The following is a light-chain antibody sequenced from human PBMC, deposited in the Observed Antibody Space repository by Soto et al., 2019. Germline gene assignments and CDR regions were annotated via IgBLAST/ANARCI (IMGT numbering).Light chain of an antibody. J-gene: IGKJ4*01. V-gene: IGKV3-11*01. CDR3: QQHADWLLT. CDR2: AAS. CDR1: RSVGNN. Sequence: EIVLTQSPATLSLSPGERATLSCRASRSVGNNLAWYQKKPGQAPGLLIYAASTRATGIPARFSGSESGTDFTLTINSLELEDFAVYCCQQHADWLLTFGGGTKVEIK.